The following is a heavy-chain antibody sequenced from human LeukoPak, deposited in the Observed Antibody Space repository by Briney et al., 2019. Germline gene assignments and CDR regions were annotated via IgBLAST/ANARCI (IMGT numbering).Heavy chain of an antibody. D-gene: IGHD4-17*01. V-gene: IGHV1-2*06. J-gene: IGHJ4*02. CDR3: ARVGGDDYGDPYAYYFDY. CDR2: INPNSGGT. Sequence: SVKVSCKASGYTFTGYYMHWVRQPPGQGLEWMGRINPNSGGTNYAQKFQGRVTMTRDTSISTAYMELSRLRSDDTAVYYCARVGGDDYGDPYAYYFDYWGQGTLVTVSS. CDR1: GYTFTGYY.